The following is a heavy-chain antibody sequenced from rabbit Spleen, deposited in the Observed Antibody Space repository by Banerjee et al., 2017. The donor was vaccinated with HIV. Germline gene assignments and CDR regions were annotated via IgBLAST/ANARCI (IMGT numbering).Heavy chain of an antibody. CDR3: ARDRDTGSTYNSVYIDF. Sequence: QSLEESGGDLVKPGASLTLTCTASGFSFNNTYYMCWVRQAPGKGLEWIGYIDPVFGITYYASWVNGRFSISRENAQNTVFLQMTSLTAADTATYFCARDRDTGSTYNSVYIDFWGPGTLVTVS. CDR2: IDPVFGIT. J-gene: IGHJ4*01. V-gene: IGHV1S40*01. CDR1: GFSFNNTYY. D-gene: IGHD1-1*01.